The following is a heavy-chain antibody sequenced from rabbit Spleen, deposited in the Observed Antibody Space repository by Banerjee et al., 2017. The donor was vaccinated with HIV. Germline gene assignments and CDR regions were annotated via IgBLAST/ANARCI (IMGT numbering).Heavy chain of an antibody. CDR2: IAGSSSDFT. CDR1: GFSFSNSDY. CDR3: ARDAASSFSSYGMDL. V-gene: IGHV1S40*01. J-gene: IGHJ6*01. Sequence: QSLEESGGDLVKPGASLTLTCTASGFSFSNSDYMCWVRQAPGKGLEWISCIAGSSSDFTYSATWAKGRFTISKTSSTTVTLQMTSLTAADTATYFCARDAASSFSSYGMDLWGQGTLVTVS. D-gene: IGHD8-1*01.